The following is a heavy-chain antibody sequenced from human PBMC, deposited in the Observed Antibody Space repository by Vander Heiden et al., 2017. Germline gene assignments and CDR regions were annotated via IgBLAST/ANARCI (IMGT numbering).Heavy chain of an antibody. D-gene: IGHD2-2*01. CDR1: GCTFSSYG. CDR2: IWYDGSNK. CDR3: ARDRCSSTSCPTNYFDY. J-gene: IGHJ4*02. V-gene: IGHV3-33*01. Sequence: QVQLVESGGGVVQPGRSLRLSCAASGCTFSSYGMHWVRQAPGKGLEWVAVIWYDGSNKYYADSVKGRFTISRDNSKNTLYLQMNSLRAEDTAVYYCARDRCSSTSCPTNYFDYWGQGTLVTVSS.